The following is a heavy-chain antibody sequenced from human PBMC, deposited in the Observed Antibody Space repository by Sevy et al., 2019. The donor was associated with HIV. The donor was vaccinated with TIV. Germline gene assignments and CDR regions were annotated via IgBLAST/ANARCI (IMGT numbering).Heavy chain of an antibody. CDR1: GFTFSSYA. Sequence: GGSLRLSCAASGFTFSSYAMHWVRQAPGKGLEWVAVISYDGSNKYYAVSVKGRFTISRDNSKNTLYLQMNSLRAEDTAVYYCARAREDSSGYYYAEYFQHWGQGTLVTVSS. V-gene: IGHV3-30-3*01. D-gene: IGHD3-22*01. CDR2: ISYDGSNK. CDR3: ARAREDSSGYYYAEYFQH. J-gene: IGHJ1*01.